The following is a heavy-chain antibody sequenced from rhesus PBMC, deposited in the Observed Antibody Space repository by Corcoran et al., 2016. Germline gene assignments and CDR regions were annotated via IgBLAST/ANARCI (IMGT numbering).Heavy chain of an antibody. CDR1: GHPFRGYY. CDR3: ARQEKLLFFQF. V-gene: IGHV4-160*01. CDR2: IFGNGGNT. D-gene: IGHD3-9*01. J-gene: IGHJ1*01. Sequence: QVQLQASGPGLVKPSETLSPTFAVSGHPFRGYYWTWIRRPPGKGLEWIGRIFGNGGNTDYNPSLKSRVTFSTDTSKNQFSLKLNSVTAADTAVYYCARQEKLLFFQFWGQGALVTVSS.